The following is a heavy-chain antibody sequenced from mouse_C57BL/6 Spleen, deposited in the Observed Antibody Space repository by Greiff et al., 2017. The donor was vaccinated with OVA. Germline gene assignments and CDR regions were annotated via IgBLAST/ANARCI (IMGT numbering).Heavy chain of an antibody. CDR3: ARKNWDAYAMDY. CDR2: IWSGGST. CDR1: GFSLTSSG. J-gene: IGHJ4*01. V-gene: IGHV2-2*01. D-gene: IGHD4-1*01. Sequence: VQVVESGPGLVQPSQSLSITCTVSGFSLTSSGVHWVRQSPGKGLEWLGVIWSGGSTDYNAAFISRLSISKDNSKSQVFFKMNSLQADDTAIYYCARKNWDAYAMDYWGQGTSVTVSS.